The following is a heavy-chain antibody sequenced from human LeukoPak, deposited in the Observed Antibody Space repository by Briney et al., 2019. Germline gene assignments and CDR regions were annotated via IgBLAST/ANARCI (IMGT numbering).Heavy chain of an antibody. CDR3: ARDESGTYIIDY. V-gene: IGHV3-21*01. D-gene: IGHD1-26*01. J-gene: IGHJ4*02. Sequence: GGSLRLSCAASGFTFSSYSMNWVRQAPGKGLEWVSSISSSSSYIYYADSVKGRFTISRDNAKNSLYLQMNSLGAEDTAVYYCARDESGTYIIDYWGQGTLVTVSS. CDR2: ISSSSSYI. CDR1: GFTFSSYS.